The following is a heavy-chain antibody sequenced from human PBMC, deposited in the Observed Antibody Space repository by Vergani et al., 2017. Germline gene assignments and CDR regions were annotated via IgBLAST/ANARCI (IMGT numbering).Heavy chain of an antibody. V-gene: IGHV3-23*04. D-gene: IGHD3-3*01. CDR2: ISGSGGST. Sequence: EVQLVESGGGLIQPGGSLRLSCAASGFTVSSNYMSWVRQAPGKGLEWVSAISGSGGSTYYADSVKGRFTISRDNSKNTLYLQMNSLRAEDTAVYYCAKDHGVTYYDFWSGYYRDYYYGMDVWGQGTTVTVSS. CDR3: AKDHGVTYYDFWSGYYRDYYYGMDV. J-gene: IGHJ6*02. CDR1: GFTVSSNY.